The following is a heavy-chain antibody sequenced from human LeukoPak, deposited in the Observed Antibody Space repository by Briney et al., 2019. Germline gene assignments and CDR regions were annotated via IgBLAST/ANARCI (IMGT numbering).Heavy chain of an antibody. Sequence: ASVKVSCRASGYTFTGYYMHWVRQAPGQGLEWMGWINPNSGGTNYAQKFQGRVTMTRDTSISTAYMELSRLRSGDTAVYYCARDLSSGSDLDYWGQGTLVTVSS. CDR3: ARDLSSGSDLDY. V-gene: IGHV1-2*02. CDR2: INPNSGGT. J-gene: IGHJ4*02. CDR1: GYTFTGYY. D-gene: IGHD6-19*01.